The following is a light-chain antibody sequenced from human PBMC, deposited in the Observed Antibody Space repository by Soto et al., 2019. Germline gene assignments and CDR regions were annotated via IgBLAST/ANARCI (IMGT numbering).Light chain of an antibody. V-gene: IGLV2-14*01. Sequence: QSALTQPASVSGSPGQSITISCTGKSSDVGGYNFVSWLQQHPGKAPKLMIYEVNERPSGVSNRFSGSKSGNTASLTISGLQAEDEADYYCSSYTSSNTHVFGTGTKVT. J-gene: IGLJ1*01. CDR2: EVN. CDR1: SSDVGGYNF. CDR3: SSYTSSNTHV.